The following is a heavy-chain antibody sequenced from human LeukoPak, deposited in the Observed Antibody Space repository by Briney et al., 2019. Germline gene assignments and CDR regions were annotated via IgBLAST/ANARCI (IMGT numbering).Heavy chain of an antibody. CDR2: INPSGGST. J-gene: IGHJ3*02. CDR3: ATVGYYYGSGTYSFAFDI. D-gene: IGHD3-10*01. CDR1: GYTLTSYY. Sequence: GASVKVSCKASGYTLTSYYMHWVRQAPGQGLEWMGIINPSGGSTSYAQKFQGRVTMTEDTSTDTAFMELSSLRSEDTAVYYCATVGYYYGSGTYSFAFDIWGQGTMVTVSS. V-gene: IGHV1-46*01.